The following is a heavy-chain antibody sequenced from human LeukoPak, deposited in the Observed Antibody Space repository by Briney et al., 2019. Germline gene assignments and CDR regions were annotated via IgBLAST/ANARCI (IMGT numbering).Heavy chain of an antibody. D-gene: IGHD2-2*01. CDR1: GFTFSSYA. CDR2: ISYDGSNK. CDR3: ARDYCSSTSCYYYYMDV. Sequence: GGSLRLSCAASGFTFSSYAMHWVRQAPGKGLEWVAVISYDGSNKYYADSVKGRFTISRDNSKNTLYLQMNSLRAEDTAVYYCARDYCSSTSCYYYYMDVWGKGTTVTISS. V-gene: IGHV3-30*04. J-gene: IGHJ6*03.